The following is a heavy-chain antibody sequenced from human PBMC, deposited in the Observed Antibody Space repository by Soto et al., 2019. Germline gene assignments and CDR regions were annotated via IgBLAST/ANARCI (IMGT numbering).Heavy chain of an antibody. CDR1: GFNFITYS. CDR2: ISSSAVYI. V-gene: IGHV3-21*01. CDR3: VRDGLDYYDTERLYFDN. Sequence: EVQLVESGGGPVRPGGSLKLSCAASGFNFITYSLSWVRQAPGKGLEWVASISSSAVYIDYADSVKGRFTISRENANNSLYLQMNSLRAEDTATYYCVRDGLDYYDTERLYFDNWGQGTLVTVSS. J-gene: IGHJ4*02. D-gene: IGHD3-22*01.